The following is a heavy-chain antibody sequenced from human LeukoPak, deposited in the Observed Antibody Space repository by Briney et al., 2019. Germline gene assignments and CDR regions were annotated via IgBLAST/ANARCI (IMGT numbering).Heavy chain of an antibody. V-gene: IGHV4-34*01. J-gene: IGHJ4*02. CDR1: GGSFSGYY. CDR3: AIENGNFDY. CDR2: INHSGST. Sequence: PSETLSLTCAVYGGSFSGYYWSWIRQPPGKGLEWIGEINHSGSTNYNPSLKSRVTISVDTSKNQFSLKLSSVTAADTAVYYCAIENGNFDYWGQGTLVTVSS. D-gene: IGHD1-26*01.